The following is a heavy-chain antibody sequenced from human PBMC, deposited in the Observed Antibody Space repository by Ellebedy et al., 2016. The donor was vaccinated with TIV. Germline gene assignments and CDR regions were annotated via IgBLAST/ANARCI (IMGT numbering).Heavy chain of an antibody. D-gene: IGHD3-10*01. CDR3: AREYEEYYFDY. V-gene: IGHV3-30*03. CDR2: ISYDGSNK. J-gene: IGHJ4*02. CDR1: GFTFSSYG. Sequence: GGSLRLSCAASGFTFSSYGMHWVRQAPGKGLEWVAVISYDGSNKYYADSVKGRFTISRDNSKNTLYLQMNSLRAEDTAVYYCAREYEEYYFDYWGQGTLVTVSS.